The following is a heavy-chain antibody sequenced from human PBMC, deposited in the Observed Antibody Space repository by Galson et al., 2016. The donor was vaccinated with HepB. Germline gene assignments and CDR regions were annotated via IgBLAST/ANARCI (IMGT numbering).Heavy chain of an antibody. Sequence: ETLSLTCTVSGDSISSTSYYWGWIRQPPGKGLEWIGSISYSGSTYYNPSLNSRVTISANTSKKQFSLKLSSVTAADTAVYYCARRYNWNDTLFDYWGQGTLVTVSS. CDR1: GDSISSTSYY. V-gene: IGHV4-39*01. CDR3: ARRYNWNDTLFDY. J-gene: IGHJ4*02. CDR2: ISYSGST. D-gene: IGHD1-1*01.